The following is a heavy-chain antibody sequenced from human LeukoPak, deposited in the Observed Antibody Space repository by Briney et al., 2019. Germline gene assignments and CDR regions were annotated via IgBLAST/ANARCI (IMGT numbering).Heavy chain of an antibody. V-gene: IGHV4-34*01. CDR2: INHSGIT. D-gene: IGHD2-21*02. CDR3: AMTEVVTGPLIDY. Sequence: SETLSLTCAVYGGSFSGYYWSWIRQPPGKGLEWIGEINHSGITNYNPSLKSRVTISVDTSKNQFSLKLSSVTAADTAVYYCAMTEVVTGPLIDYWGQGTLVTVSS. CDR1: GGSFSGYY. J-gene: IGHJ4*02.